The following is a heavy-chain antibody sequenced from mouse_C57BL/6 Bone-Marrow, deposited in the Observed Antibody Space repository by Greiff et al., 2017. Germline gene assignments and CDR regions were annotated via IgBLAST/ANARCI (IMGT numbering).Heavy chain of an antibody. J-gene: IGHJ4*01. V-gene: IGHV1-72*01. Sequence: QVQLQQPGAELVKPGASVKLSCKASGYTFTSYWMHWVKQRPGRGLEWIGRIDPNSGGTKYNEKFKSKATLTVDKPSSTAYMQLSSLTSEDSAVYYCARSDDYDEGASYARDYWGQGTSVTVSS. CDR1: GYTFTSYW. D-gene: IGHD2-4*01. CDR2: IDPNSGGT. CDR3: ARSDDYDEGASYARDY.